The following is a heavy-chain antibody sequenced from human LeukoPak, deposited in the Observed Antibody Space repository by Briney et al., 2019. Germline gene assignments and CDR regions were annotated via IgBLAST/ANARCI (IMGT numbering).Heavy chain of an antibody. D-gene: IGHD2-21*01. V-gene: IGHV1-2*02. Sequence: ASVKVSCKASGYTFTGYYMHWVRQAPGQGLEWMGWINPNSGGTNYAQKFQGRVTMTRDTSISTAYVDLSRLRSEDTAVYYCARVSWVVNAFDIWGQGTMVTVSS. J-gene: IGHJ3*02. CDR3: ARVSWVVNAFDI. CDR1: GYTFTGYY. CDR2: INPNSGGT.